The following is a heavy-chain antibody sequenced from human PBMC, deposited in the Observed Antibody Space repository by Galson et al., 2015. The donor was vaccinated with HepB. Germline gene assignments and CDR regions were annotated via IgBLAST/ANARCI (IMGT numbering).Heavy chain of an antibody. V-gene: IGHV1-18*01. CDR1: GYTFTSYG. CDR3: ARDHRYCSNTSCPNA. J-gene: IGHJ5*02. D-gene: IGHD2-2*01. CDR2: ISAYNGNT. Sequence: SVKVSCKASGYTFTSYGISWVRQAPGQGLEWMGWISAYNGNTNYAQKLQGRVTMTTDTSTSTAYMELSSLRSEDTAVYYCARDHRYCSNTSCPNAWGQGTLVTVSS.